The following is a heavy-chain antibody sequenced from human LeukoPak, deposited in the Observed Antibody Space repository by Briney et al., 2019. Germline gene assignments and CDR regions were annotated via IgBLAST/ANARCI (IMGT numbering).Heavy chain of an antibody. CDR2: IKSRTDGGTT. Sequence: GGSLRLSCAASGFTFSSYSLNWVRQAPGRGPEWVGRIKSRTDGGTTDYAAPVKGRFTISRDDSKNTLYLQMNSLKTEDTGVYYCSTDGDYGSGSYCDNWGQGTVVTVSS. CDR3: STDGDYGSGSYCDN. V-gene: IGHV3-15*01. D-gene: IGHD3-10*01. CDR1: GFTFSSYS. J-gene: IGHJ4*02.